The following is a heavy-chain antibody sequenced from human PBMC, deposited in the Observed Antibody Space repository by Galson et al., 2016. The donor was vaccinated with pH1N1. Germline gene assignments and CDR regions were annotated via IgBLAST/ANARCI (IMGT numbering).Heavy chain of an antibody. J-gene: IGHJ4*01. Sequence: SETLSLTCSVSGDSINNYYWTWIRQPPGKGLEWIGYIYYTGTTRYNPSLKSRVTISVDMSKNQFSLKLNSATAADTAMYYCARVLSSHRSLIDYWGQGTLVTVSS. CDR2: IYYTGTT. D-gene: IGHD1-26*01. CDR1: GDSINNYY. V-gene: IGHV4-59*01. CDR3: ARVLSSHRSLIDY.